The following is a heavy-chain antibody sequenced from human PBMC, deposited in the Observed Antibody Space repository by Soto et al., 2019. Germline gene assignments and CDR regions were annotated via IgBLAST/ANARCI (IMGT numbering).Heavy chain of an antibody. J-gene: IGHJ6*02. V-gene: IGHV1-69*13. CDR3: ARESVTIFGVVIEYYYGMDV. CDR1: GGTFSSYA. D-gene: IGHD3-3*01. CDR2: IIPIFGTA. Sequence: ASVKVSCKASGGTFSSYAISWVRQAPGQGLEWMGGIIPIFGTANYAQKFQGRVTITADESTSTAYMELSSLRSEDTAVYYCARESVTIFGVVIEYYYGMDVWGQGTTVTVS.